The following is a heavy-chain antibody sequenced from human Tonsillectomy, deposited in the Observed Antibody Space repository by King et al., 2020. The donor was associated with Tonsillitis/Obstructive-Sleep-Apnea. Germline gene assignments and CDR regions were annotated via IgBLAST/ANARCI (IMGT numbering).Heavy chain of an antibody. J-gene: IGHJ4*02. D-gene: IGHD1-14*01. V-gene: IGHV1-46*01. CDR3: ARDDVVGRYIDS. CDR2: INPSSGVT. CDR1: GYTFTWYY. Sequence: VQLVESGAEVKTPGASVKVSCKASGYTFTWYYIHWVRQARGQGLEWMVIINPSSGVTTYAQKFQGRVTMTTDTSASTVYLVLSSLRSEDTAVYYCARDDVVGRYIDSWGQGTLVTVSS.